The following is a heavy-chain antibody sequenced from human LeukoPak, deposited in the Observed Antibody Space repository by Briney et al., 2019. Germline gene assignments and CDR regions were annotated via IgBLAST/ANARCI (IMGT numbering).Heavy chain of an antibody. CDR3: ARGRNLNDSYFDY. V-gene: IGHV4-39*02. CDR2: IYYSGSA. Sequence: PSETLSLTCTVSGGSIGSSSYCWGWIRQPPGKGRDWSGSIYYSGSANCNPSLESRVTISVDTSKTQFSIELGSATAAGRVVFCCARGRNLNDSYFDYWGQGTLVTVSS. J-gene: IGHJ4*02. D-gene: IGHD1-20*01. CDR1: GGSIGSSSYC.